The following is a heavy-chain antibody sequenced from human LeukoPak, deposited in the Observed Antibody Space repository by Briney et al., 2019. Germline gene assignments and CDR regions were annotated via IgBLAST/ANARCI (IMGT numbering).Heavy chain of an antibody. CDR3: ARGEGTLAGRRWPYSFYYYVDV. V-gene: IGHV4-34*01. CDR2: INHGGTT. CDR1: GGSFSDYY. J-gene: IGHJ6*03. Sequence: PSETLSLTCVVYGGSFSDYYWTWVRQPPGKGLEWIGEINHGGTTKYNPSLKSRVTISRHTSNDQFSLKLNSVTAADTAVYYCARGEGTLAGRRWPYSFYYYVDVWGKGTTVTVSS. D-gene: IGHD6-19*01.